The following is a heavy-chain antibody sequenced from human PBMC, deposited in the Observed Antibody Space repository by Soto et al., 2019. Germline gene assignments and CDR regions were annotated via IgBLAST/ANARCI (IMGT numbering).Heavy chain of an antibody. CDR1: GGSLSDFF. CDR3: ARDSGYDYFYGMDV. J-gene: IGHJ6*02. D-gene: IGHD5-12*01. CDR2: IYYNGST. Sequence: SGTLFPTCPVSGGSLSDFFLGWVPQPPGKGLEWIGYIYYNGSTNYNPSLKSRVTISLDTSKKQFSLKLSSVTAADTAVYYCARDSGYDYFYGMDVWGQGTTVTVSS. V-gene: IGHV4-59*01.